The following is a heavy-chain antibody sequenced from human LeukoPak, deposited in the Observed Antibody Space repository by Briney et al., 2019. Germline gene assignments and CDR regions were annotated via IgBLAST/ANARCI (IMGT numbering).Heavy chain of an antibody. CDR2: ISAYNGNT. V-gene: IGHV1-18*04. CDR3: AIVGYCSGGSCYSDY. CDR1: GYTFTSHG. Sequence: ASVKVSCKASGYTFTSHGISWVRQAPGQGLEWMGCISAYNGNTNYAQKLQGRVTMTTDTATSTAYMELRSLRSDDTAVYYCAIVGYCSGGSCYSDYWGQGTLVTVSS. J-gene: IGHJ4*02. D-gene: IGHD2-15*01.